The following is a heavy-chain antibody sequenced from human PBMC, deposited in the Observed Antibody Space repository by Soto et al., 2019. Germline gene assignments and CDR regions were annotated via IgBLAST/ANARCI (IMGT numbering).Heavy chain of an antibody. Sequence: QVQLVESGGGVVQSGRSLRLSCAASGFTFSSYGMHWVRQAPGKGLEWVALVWFDGSKKYYADSVKGRFTISRDNSKKTLYLQMNSLRVEDTAVYYCAREGRAYCGGDCSLFGNWGQGTLVTVSS. CDR2: VWFDGSKK. V-gene: IGHV3-33*01. D-gene: IGHD2-21*02. CDR1: GFTFSSYG. J-gene: IGHJ4*02. CDR3: AREGRAYCGGDCSLFGN.